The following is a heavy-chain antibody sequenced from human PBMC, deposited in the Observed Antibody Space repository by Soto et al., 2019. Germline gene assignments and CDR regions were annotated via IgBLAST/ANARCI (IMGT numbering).Heavy chain of an antibody. D-gene: IGHD5-18*01. CDR3: ARRLPWKVRTLDY. CDR2: INTLSTAV. V-gene: IGHV3-11*01. CDR1: GFTFSDYY. Sequence: GGSLRLSCEGSGFTFSDYYMTWIRQAPGKGLEWVAYINTLSTAVYYADSVKGRFTLSRDKAKNSMYLQMNGPRAADTATYSCARRLPWKVRTLDYWPPGPLATVSP. J-gene: IGHJ4*01.